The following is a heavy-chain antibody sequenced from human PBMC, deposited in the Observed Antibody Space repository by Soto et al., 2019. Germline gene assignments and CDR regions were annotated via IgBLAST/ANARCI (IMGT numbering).Heavy chain of an antibody. V-gene: IGHV4-31*03. J-gene: IGHJ4*02. D-gene: IGHD1-26*01. CDR1: DGSVSRGGYY. Sequence: QVQLQESGPGLVKPSQTLSLACTVSDGSVSRGGYYWSWLRQSPGKGLEWIGIIYYTGRTSYNPSLKSRVTISLETSKRQFSLRLASVSAADTALYYCAREGSYHYFDYWGQGALVTVSS. CDR2: IYYTGRT. CDR3: AREGSYHYFDY.